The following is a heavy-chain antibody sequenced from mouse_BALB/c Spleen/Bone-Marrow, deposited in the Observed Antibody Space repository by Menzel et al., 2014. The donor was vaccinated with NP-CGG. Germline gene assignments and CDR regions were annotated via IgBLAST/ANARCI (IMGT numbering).Heavy chain of an antibody. CDR2: VNPRSGYA. CDR3: ARPKGFALDY. Sequence: VKLLESGAELASPGASVKMSCKASGYTFTDYTIQWVKQRPGQGLEWIGYVNPRSGYANYNQKFKDKATLTADKSSSTAFMQLSSLTSEDSAFYYCARPKGFALDYWGQGTALTVSS. V-gene: IGHV1-4*01. J-gene: IGHJ2*01. CDR1: GYTFTDYT.